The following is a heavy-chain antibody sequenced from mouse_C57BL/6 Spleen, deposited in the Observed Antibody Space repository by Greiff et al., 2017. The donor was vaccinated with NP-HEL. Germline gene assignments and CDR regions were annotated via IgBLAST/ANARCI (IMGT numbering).Heavy chain of an antibody. CDR3: AREGGDSSGYVGFAY. CDR2: IYPGDGDT. CDR1: GYAFSSYW. D-gene: IGHD3-2*02. Sequence: QVQLQQSGAELVKPGASVKISCKASGYAFSSYWMNWVKQRPGKGLEWIGQIYPGDGDTNYNGKFKGKATLTADKSSSTAYMQLSSLTSEDSAVYFCAREGGDSSGYVGFAYWGQGTLVTVSA. J-gene: IGHJ3*01. V-gene: IGHV1-80*01.